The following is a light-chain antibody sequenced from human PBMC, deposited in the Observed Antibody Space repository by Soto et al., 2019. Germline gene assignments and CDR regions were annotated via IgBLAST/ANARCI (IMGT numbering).Light chain of an antibody. CDR2: AAS. V-gene: IGKV1-6*01. CDR1: QGIRND. J-gene: IGKJ2*01. Sequence: ALQMTQSPSSLSASVGDRVTITCRASQGIRNDLGWYQQKPGEAPKLLIYAASSLQSGVPSRFSGSGSGTDFTLTISSLQPEDFATYYCLQDYNYPYTFGQGTKLEIK. CDR3: LQDYNYPYT.